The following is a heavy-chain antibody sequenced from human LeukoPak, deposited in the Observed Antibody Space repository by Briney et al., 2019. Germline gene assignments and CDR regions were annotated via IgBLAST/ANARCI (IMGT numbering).Heavy chain of an antibody. CDR1: GFTFSSYA. D-gene: IGHD6-19*01. V-gene: IGHV3-30-3*01. J-gene: IGHJ4*02. CDR3: ASSIAVADFDY. CDR2: ISYDGSNK. Sequence: PGGSLRLSCAASGFTFSSYAMHWVRQAPGKGLEWVAVISYDGSNKYYADSVKGRFTISRDNSKNTLYLQMNSLRAEDTAVYYCASSIAVADFDYWGQGTLVTVSS.